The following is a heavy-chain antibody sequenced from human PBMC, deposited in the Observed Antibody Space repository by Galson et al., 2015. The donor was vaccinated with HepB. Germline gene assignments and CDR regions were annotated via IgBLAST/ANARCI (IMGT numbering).Heavy chain of an antibody. CDR2: ISVYNGKT. Sequence: SVKVSCKASDYTFTRFGISWVRQAPGQGLEWMGWISVYNGKTDYAQKFQGRVTMTADTSTSLTITAYMELRSLISDDTAGYYCAKGGMATIGGPTFDSWGQGTLVTVSS. CDR3: AKGGMATIGGPTFDS. D-gene: IGHD5-24*01. V-gene: IGHV1-18*01. CDR1: DYTFTRFG. J-gene: IGHJ4*02.